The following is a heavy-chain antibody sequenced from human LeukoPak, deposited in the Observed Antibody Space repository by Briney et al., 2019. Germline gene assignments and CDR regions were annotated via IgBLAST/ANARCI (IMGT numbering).Heavy chain of an antibody. D-gene: IGHD2-2*01. CDR3: ARGTAALSWFDP. Sequence: SETLSLTCTVSGGSISSSSYYWGWIRQPPGKGLEWIGYIYYSGSTNYNPSLKSRVTISLDTSKKQFSLKLSSVTAADTAVYYCARGTAALSWFDPWGQGTLVTVSS. CDR2: IYYSGST. J-gene: IGHJ5*02. V-gene: IGHV4-61*05. CDR1: GGSISSSSYY.